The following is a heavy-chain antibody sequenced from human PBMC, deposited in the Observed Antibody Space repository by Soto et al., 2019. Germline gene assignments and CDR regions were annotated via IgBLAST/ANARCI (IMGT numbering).Heavy chain of an antibody. CDR2: VSHDGRNT. CDR1: GFTFSDYA. Sequence: VQLVESGGGVVQPGRSLRLSCAASGFTFSDYAMHWVRQAPGKGLEWVAVVSHDGRNTHYADSVKGRFTISRDSSKNTGSLEMTSLRAEDKAVYYCATGGRQWLVTSDFNYWGQGALVTVSS. CDR3: ATGGRQWLVTSDFNY. J-gene: IGHJ4*02. D-gene: IGHD6-19*01. V-gene: IGHV3-30*03.